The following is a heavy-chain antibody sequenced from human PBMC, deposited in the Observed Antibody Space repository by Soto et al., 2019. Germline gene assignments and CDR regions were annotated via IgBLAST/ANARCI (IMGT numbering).Heavy chain of an antibody. CDR1: GGSLSTYY. V-gene: IGHV4-34*01. CDR2: INHSGST. Sequence: PSETLSLTCTVYGGSLSTYYWNWIRQPPGKGLEWIGEINHSGSTNYNPSLKSRVTISADTSNNQFSLKLSSVTAADTAMYYCAGDYGDYDTLDYWGRGTQVTVSS. CDR3: AGDYGDYDTLDY. J-gene: IGHJ4*02. D-gene: IGHD4-17*01.